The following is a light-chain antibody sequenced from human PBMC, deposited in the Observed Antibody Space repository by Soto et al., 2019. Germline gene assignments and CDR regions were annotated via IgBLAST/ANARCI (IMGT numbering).Light chain of an antibody. Sequence: DIQMTQSPSSLSASVGDRVTITCRANQSIRSYLNWFQQKPRNAPKLLIYSASNLQSGVPSRFSGSVSGTDFTLTISSLLPEDCATYYCQQSYSTPLTFGGGTKVEIK. V-gene: IGKV1-39*01. CDR2: SAS. CDR1: QSIRSY. J-gene: IGKJ4*01. CDR3: QQSYSTPLT.